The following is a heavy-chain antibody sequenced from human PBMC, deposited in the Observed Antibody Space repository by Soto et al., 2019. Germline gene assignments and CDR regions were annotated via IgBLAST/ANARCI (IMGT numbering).Heavy chain of an antibody. CDR2: ISRDGANK. CDR3: ARDEDHCELWGGTLDP. CDR1: TFVFSVYS. Sequence: QVQLVESGGGVVQPERSLRLSCPASTFVFSVYSLHWVRQAPGKGLEWVALISRDGANKYYADSVKGRFTLSRDNSKDTRYMPMNRLRPEDTAVYFCARDEDHCELWGGTLDPWGQGTLVTVSA. D-gene: IGHD2-21*01. J-gene: IGHJ5*02. V-gene: IGHV3-30-3*01.